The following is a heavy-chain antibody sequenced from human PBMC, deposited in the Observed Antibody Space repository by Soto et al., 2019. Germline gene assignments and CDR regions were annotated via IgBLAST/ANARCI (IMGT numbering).Heavy chain of an antibody. CDR2: ISSSSSTI. V-gene: IGHV3-48*01. D-gene: IGHD2-2*01. Sequence: GGSLRLSCAASGFTFSSYSMNWVRQAPGKGLEWVSYISSSSSTIYYADSVKGRFTISRDNAKNSLYLQMNSLRAEDTAVYYCAATVPAAIRVASYFDYWGQGTLVTVSS. J-gene: IGHJ4*02. CDR3: AATVPAAIRVASYFDY. CDR1: GFTFSSYS.